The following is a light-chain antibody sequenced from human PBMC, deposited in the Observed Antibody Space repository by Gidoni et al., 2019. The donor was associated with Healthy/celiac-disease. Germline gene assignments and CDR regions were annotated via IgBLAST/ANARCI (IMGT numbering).Light chain of an antibody. CDR2: GAS. CDR3: QQYGSSPGT. J-gene: IGKJ2*02. V-gene: IGKV3-20*01. CDR1: PSVSSSY. Sequence: EIVLTQSPGTLALSPVERATLSCRASPSVSSSYLAWYQQKPGQAPRLLIYGASSRATCIPDRFSGSGSGPDFTLTISRLDPEYFAVYSCQQYGSSPGTFGQWTKLEIK.